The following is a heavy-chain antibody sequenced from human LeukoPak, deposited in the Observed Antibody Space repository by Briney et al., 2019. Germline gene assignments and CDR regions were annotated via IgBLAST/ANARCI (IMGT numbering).Heavy chain of an antibody. CDR3: VRGVGVSRFNYLDP. CDR2: IWYDASDR. V-gene: IGHV3-33*01. CDR1: GFTFSSFG. Sequence: GRSLTLSCAASGFTFSSFGMHWVRQAPGKGLEWVAVIWYDASDRYYADSVKGRFTISRDNSKNTLFLQMNSLRDDDTAVYYCVRGVGVSRFNYLDPWGQGTLVVVSS. J-gene: IGHJ5*02. D-gene: IGHD5-24*01.